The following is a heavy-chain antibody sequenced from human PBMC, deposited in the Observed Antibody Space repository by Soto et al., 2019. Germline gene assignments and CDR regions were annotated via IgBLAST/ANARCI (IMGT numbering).Heavy chain of an antibody. CDR2: IKSKTDGGTT. CDR1: GFTFSNAW. CDR3: TIPRGPMIRP. D-gene: IGHD3-22*01. Sequence: EVQLVESGGGLVEPGGSLRLSCTASGFTFSNAWMTWVRQAPGKGLEWVGRIKSKTDGGTTDYAAPVKGRFTISRDDSKNTMYLPMNSLKTEDTAVYYCTIPRGPMIRPWGQGTLVTVSS. V-gene: IGHV3-15*01. J-gene: IGHJ5*02.